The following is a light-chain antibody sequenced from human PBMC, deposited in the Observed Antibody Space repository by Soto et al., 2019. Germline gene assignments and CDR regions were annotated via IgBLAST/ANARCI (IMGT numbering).Light chain of an antibody. CDR2: GVY. Sequence: EIVLTQSPATLPLSPGEGAALSCRASQSVSRFLAWYQQKPGQAPRLLIYGVYNRATGIPTRFSGSGSVTDFTLTICSLEAEYVALYYCHQLSILALTFGGGTKVEIK. CDR1: QSVSRF. J-gene: IGKJ4*01. CDR3: HQLSILALT. V-gene: IGKV3-11*01.